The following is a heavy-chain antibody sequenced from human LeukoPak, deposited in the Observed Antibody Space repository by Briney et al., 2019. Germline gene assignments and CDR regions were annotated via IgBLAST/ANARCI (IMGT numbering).Heavy chain of an antibody. D-gene: IGHD4-23*01. V-gene: IGHV3-23*01. CDR2: ISGSGGST. CDR3: AKDDYGGNSPPYYFDY. Sequence: GGSLRLSCAASGFTFSSYAMSWVRQAPGKGLEWVSAISGSGGSTYYADSVKGRFTISRDNSKNTLYLQMNSLRAEDTAVYYCAKDDYGGNSPPYYFDYWGQGTLVTVSS. CDR1: GFTFSSYA. J-gene: IGHJ4*02.